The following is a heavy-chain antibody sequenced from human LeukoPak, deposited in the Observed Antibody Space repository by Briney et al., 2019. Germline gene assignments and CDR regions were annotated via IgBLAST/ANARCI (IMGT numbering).Heavy chain of an antibody. D-gene: IGHD3-3*01. CDR2: ISGGGGNT. V-gene: IGHV3-23*01. Sequence: GGSLRLSCAASGFTFSNYGMSWVRQAPGKGLEWVSSISGGGGNTNYADSMKGRFTISRDNSNNTLYLQVNSLRGEDTAVYYCAKGNDYWSGLRRTDYWGQGTLVTVSS. J-gene: IGHJ4*02. CDR3: AKGNDYWSGLRRTDY. CDR1: GFTFSNYG.